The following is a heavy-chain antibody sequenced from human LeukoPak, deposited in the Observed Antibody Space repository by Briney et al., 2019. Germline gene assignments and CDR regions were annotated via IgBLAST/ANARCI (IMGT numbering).Heavy chain of an antibody. J-gene: IGHJ5*02. CDR1: GFTFDDYA. CDR2: ISWNSGSI. CDR3: AKAMALSVFWFDP. D-gene: IGHD1-14*01. V-gene: IGHV3-9*01. Sequence: GGSLRLSCAASGFTFDDYAMHWARQAPGKGLEWVSGISWNSGSIGYADSVKGRFTISRDNAKNSLYLQMNSLRAEDTALYYCAKAMALSVFWFDPWGQGTLVTVSS.